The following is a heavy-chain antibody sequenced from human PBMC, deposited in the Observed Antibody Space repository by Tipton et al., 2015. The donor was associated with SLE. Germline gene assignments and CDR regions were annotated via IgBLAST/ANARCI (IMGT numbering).Heavy chain of an antibody. Sequence: SLRLSCAASGFTFSSYAMSWVRQAPGTGLEWVSAISGSGGSTYYADSVKGRFTISRDNSKNTLYLQMNSLRAEDTAVYYCAKGSYYDSSRSPLFDYWGQGTLVTVSS. D-gene: IGHD3-22*01. CDR3: AKGSYYDSSRSPLFDY. V-gene: IGHV3-23*01. CDR1: GFTFSSYA. CDR2: ISGSGGST. J-gene: IGHJ4*02.